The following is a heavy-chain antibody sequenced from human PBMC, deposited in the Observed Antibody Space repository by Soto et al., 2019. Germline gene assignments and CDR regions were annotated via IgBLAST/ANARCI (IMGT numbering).Heavy chain of an antibody. Sequence: QVQLLQSGAEVKKPGASVKVSCRASGYTFTNYDIIWVRQAPGQGLECMGWMNPYNGNTGYAQNFQGRVTMTRNTSINTAYMELSSLKSEDTAVYYCARGPGDLGYLDYWGQGALVTVSS. CDR1: GYTFTNYD. CDR2: MNPYNGNT. V-gene: IGHV1-8*01. D-gene: IGHD3-10*01. J-gene: IGHJ4*02. CDR3: ARGPGDLGYLDY.